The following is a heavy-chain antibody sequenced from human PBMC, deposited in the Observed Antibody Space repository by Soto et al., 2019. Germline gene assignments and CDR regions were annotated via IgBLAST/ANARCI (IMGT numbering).Heavy chain of an antibody. Sequence: PGGSLRLSCAASGFTFSSYAMSWVRQAPGKGLEWVSVISISGDSTYYADSVKGRFTISRDNSKNTLYVQMNSLRAEDTAVYYCANYYDTSGYYPYAFDIWGQGTMVTVSS. CDR3: ANYYDTSGYYPYAFDI. D-gene: IGHD3-22*01. CDR1: GFTFSSYA. J-gene: IGHJ3*02. CDR2: ISISGDST. V-gene: IGHV3-23*01.